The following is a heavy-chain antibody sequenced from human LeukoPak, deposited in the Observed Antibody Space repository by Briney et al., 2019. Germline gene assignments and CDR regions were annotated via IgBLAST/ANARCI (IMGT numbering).Heavy chain of an antibody. Sequence: GGSLRLSCAASGFTFDDYAMHWVRQAPGKGLEWVSGISWNSGSLDYADSVKGRFTISRDNAKNSLYLQMNSLRAEDTALYYCAKDMNYGDPFDYWGQGTLVTVSS. CDR2: ISWNSGSL. CDR1: GFTFDDYA. CDR3: AKDMNYGDPFDY. V-gene: IGHV3-9*01. J-gene: IGHJ4*02. D-gene: IGHD4-17*01.